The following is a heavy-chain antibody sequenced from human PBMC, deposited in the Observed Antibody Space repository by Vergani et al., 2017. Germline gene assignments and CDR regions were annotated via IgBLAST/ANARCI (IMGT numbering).Heavy chain of an antibody. Sequence: QVQLQESGPGLVKPSQTLSLTCTVSGGSFSTGGQSWTWLRQSSGKGLGCIGQFYTSGAINYIPSLRRRAIMSVDASKNQFSLNLTSVTAADTAVYYCARYGGEYDKDALDVWGQGTKVTVTS. J-gene: IGHJ3*01. CDR2: FYTSGAI. CDR1: GGSFSTGGQS. D-gene: IGHD2-21*01. CDR3: ARYGGEYDKDALDV. V-gene: IGHV4-61*02.